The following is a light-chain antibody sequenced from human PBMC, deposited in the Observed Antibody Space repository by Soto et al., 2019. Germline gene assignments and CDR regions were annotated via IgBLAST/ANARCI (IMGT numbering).Light chain of an antibody. CDR2: SVS. Sequence: EIVLTQSPGTLSLSPGERATLACMASQTLSNSFISCYQQKPGQARRLLSYSVSSRATGIPERFSGSGSATDFTITISSLQPDKFATYYCQQYNSYSTFGQGTKVDIK. CDR1: QTLSNSF. J-gene: IGKJ1*01. V-gene: IGKV3-20*01. CDR3: QQYNSYST.